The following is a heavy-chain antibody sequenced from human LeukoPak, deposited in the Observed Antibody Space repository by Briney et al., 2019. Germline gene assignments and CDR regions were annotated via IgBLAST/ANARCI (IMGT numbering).Heavy chain of an antibody. CDR2: IYHSGST. CDR3: ARPSVAVAATGDAFDI. D-gene: IGHD6-19*01. Sequence: SETLSLTCAVSGYSISSGYYWGWIRPAPGKGLEWIGSIYHSGSTYYNPSLKSRVTISVVTSKNQFSLRLTSVTAADTAVYYCARPSVAVAATGDAFDIWGQGTMVTVSS. CDR1: GYSISSGYY. V-gene: IGHV4-38-2*01. J-gene: IGHJ3*02.